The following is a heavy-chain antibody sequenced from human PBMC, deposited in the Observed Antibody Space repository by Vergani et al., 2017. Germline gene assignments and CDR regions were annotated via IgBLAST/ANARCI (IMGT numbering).Heavy chain of an antibody. CDR1: GGTFSSYA. Sequence: QVQLVQSGAEVKKPGSSVKVSCKASGGTFSSYAISWVRQAPGQGLEWMGGISPIFGTANYAQKFQGRVTITADESTSTAYMELSSLRSEDTAVYYCARDRPPYFSGGSCWRHYYYMEVWGKGP. CDR3: ARDRPPYFSGGSCWRHYYYMEV. D-gene: IGHD2-15*01. V-gene: IGHV1-69*01. CDR2: ISPIFGTA. J-gene: IGHJ6*03.